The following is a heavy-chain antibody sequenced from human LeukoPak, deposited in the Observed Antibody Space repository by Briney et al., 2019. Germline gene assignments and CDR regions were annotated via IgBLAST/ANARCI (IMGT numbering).Heavy chain of an antibody. Sequence: ASVKVSCKASAYSLSGYHIHWVRQAPGQGLEWMGWINPKSGGTNFAQKFQGRVTMTRDTSISTSISTVYMELSRLGYDDTAVFYCARGLTCGSGRFFYYSMDVWGKGTTVSVSS. J-gene: IGHJ6*03. CDR1: AYSLSGYH. CDR2: INPKSGGT. CDR3: ARGLTCGSGRFFYYSMDV. V-gene: IGHV1-2*02. D-gene: IGHD3-10*01.